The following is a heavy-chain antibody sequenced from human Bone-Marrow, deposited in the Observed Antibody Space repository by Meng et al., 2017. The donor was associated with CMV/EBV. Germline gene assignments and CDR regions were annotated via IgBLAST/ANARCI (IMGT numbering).Heavy chain of an antibody. Sequence: RLSCAASGFTFSSYGMHWVRQAPGKGLEWVAVISYDGSNKDYADSVKGRFTISRDYSKNTLYLQMNSLTAEDTAVYYCAKDRHYFDYWGQGTLVTVSS. CDR1: GFTFSSYG. CDR3: AKDRHYFDY. CDR2: ISYDGSNK. J-gene: IGHJ4*02. D-gene: IGHD6-6*01. V-gene: IGHV3-30*18.